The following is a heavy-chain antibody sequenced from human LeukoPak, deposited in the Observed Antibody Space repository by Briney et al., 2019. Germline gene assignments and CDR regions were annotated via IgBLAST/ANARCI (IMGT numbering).Heavy chain of an antibody. Sequence: SETLSLTCTVSGGSVSSHFWSWIRQPPGKGLEWIGYIHYSGSTNYNPSLKSRVTISVDTSKNQFSLKLSSVTAADTAVYYCARIADAFDIWGQGTMVTVSS. V-gene: IGHV4-59*02. J-gene: IGHJ3*02. D-gene: IGHD6-13*01. CDR2: IHYSGST. CDR1: GGSVSSHF. CDR3: ARIADAFDI.